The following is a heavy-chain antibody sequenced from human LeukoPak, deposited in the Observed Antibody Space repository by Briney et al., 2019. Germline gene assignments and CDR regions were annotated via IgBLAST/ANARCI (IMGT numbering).Heavy chain of an antibody. D-gene: IGHD2-15*01. CDR3: ARDGGYCSGGSCYSNWFDP. J-gene: IGHJ5*02. CDR1: GYTFTSYY. Sequence: GASVKVSCKASGYTFTSYYMHWVRQAPGQGLEWMGIINPSGGSTSYAQKFQGRVTMTRDTSISTAYMELSRLRSDDTAVYYCARDGGYCSGGSCYSNWFDPWGQGTLVTVSS. V-gene: IGHV1-46*01. CDR2: INPSGGST.